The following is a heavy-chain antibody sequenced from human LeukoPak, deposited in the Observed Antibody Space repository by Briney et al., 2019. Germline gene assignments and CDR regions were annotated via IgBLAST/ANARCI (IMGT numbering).Heavy chain of an antibody. CDR1: GFAFSNYA. J-gene: IGHJ4*02. CDR2: IRGSGGST. Sequence: GGSLRLSCATSGFAFSNYAMGWVRQAPGKGLEWVSAIRGSGGSTYYADSVKGRFTISRDNSKNTLSLQMNSLSAEDTAVYYCARGLRFLEWLFPFDYWGQGTLVTVSS. V-gene: IGHV3-23*01. CDR3: ARGLRFLEWLFPFDY. D-gene: IGHD3-3*01.